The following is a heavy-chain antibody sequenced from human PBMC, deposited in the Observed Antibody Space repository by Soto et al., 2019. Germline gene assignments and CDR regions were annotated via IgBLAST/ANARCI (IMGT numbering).Heavy chain of an antibody. J-gene: IGHJ3*02. CDR2: ISAYNGNT. CDR3: ARGCSSTSCYPLYAFDI. CDR1: GYTFTSYG. Sequence: QVQLVQSGAEVKKPGASVKVSCKASGYTFTSYGISWVRQAPGQGLEWMGWISAYNGNTNYAQKLQGRVTMTTDTSTSTAYMEMRSLRSDDTAVYYCARGCSSTSCYPLYAFDIWGQGTMVTVSS. D-gene: IGHD2-2*01. V-gene: IGHV1-18*01.